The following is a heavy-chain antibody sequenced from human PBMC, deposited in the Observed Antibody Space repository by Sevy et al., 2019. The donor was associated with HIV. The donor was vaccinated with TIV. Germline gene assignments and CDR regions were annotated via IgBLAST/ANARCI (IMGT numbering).Heavy chain of an antibody. CDR1: GFTLSDYA. CDR2: VSRTRNFI. D-gene: IGHD3-10*01. J-gene: IGHJ6*02. V-gene: IGHV3-11*01. CDR3: ARDEGMEVIGSIYKYHFYGFDV. Sequence: GGSLRLSCAASGFTLSDYAMSWIRQTPGKGLEWIAFVSRTRNFIYYADSVRGQFTISRDNAKDSLYLQMNSLRADDTAVYYCARDEGMEVIGSIYKYHFYGFDVWGLGTTVTVSS.